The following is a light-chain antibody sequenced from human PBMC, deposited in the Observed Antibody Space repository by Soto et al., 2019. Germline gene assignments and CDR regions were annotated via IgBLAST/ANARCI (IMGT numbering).Light chain of an antibody. J-gene: IGKJ4*01. CDR2: DAS. Sequence: EIVLTQSPGTLSLSPGERVTLSCRASQSVSSNYLAWYQQKSGQAPRLLIYDASSRATGIPDRFSGSGSGTDFTLTISRLESEDFAVYYCQQYGSSPLTFGGGTKVEIK. CDR3: QQYGSSPLT. V-gene: IGKV3-20*01. CDR1: QSVSSNY.